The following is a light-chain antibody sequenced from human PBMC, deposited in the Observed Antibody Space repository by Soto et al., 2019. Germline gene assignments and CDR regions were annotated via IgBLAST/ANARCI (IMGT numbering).Light chain of an antibody. V-gene: IGLV1-40*01. CDR2: SNA. Sequence: QSVLTQPPSVTGAPGQRVTISCSGSNSSIGAGHHVNWYQQFPGSAPKLLIYSNAARPAGVPDRFSGSKSGTSASLAITGLQAADEADYYGQSFDSHVLGLLFGVVTKLTVL. J-gene: IGLJ2*01. CDR3: QSFDSHVLGLL. CDR1: NSSIGAGHH.